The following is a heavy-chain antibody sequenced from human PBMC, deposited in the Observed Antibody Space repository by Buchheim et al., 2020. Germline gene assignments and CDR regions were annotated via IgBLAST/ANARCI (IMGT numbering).Heavy chain of an antibody. CDR3: ARVGYSSGWYDY. CDR1: GGSISSGGYY. D-gene: IGHD6-19*01. J-gene: IGHJ4*02. V-gene: IGHV4-31*03. Sequence: QVQLQESGPGLVKPSQTLSLTCTVSGGSISSGGYYWSWIRQHPGKGLEWIGYINYSGGTYYNPSLKSRVTISVAPLKNPFSLKLSSVTAADTAVYYCARVGYSSGWYDYWGQGTL. CDR2: INYSGGT.